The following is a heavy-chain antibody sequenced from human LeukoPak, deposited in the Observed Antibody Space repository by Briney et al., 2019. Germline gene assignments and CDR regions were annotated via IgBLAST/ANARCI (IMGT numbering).Heavy chain of an antibody. J-gene: IGHJ4*02. CDR3: ARGGLNYDFWSGYYGGGYFDY. CDR2: INHSGST. V-gene: IGHV4-34*01. Sequence: PSETLSLTCAVYGGSFSGYYWSWIRQPPGKGLEWIGEINHSGSTNYNPSLKSRVTISVDTSKNQFSLKLSSVAAADTAVYYCARGGLNYDFWSGYYGGGYFDYWGQGTLVTVSS. D-gene: IGHD3-3*01. CDR1: GGSFSGYY.